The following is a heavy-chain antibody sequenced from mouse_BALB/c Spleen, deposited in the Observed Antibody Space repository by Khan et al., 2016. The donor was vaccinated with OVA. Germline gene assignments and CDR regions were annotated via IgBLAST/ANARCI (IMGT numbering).Heavy chain of an antibody. Sequence: QVQLQQSGPELKKPGETVQISCKASGFTFTNSGMNWVRQAPGKGLKWMGWINTYTGEPTFTDDFKGRFAFSLETSASTAYLQINSLKNEDTATYSCARVEYNGTMDFWGQGTSVTVSS. J-gene: IGHJ4*01. D-gene: IGHD6-1*01. CDR3: ARVEYNGTMDF. CDR2: INTYTGEP. CDR1: GFTFTNSG. V-gene: IGHV9-3-1*01.